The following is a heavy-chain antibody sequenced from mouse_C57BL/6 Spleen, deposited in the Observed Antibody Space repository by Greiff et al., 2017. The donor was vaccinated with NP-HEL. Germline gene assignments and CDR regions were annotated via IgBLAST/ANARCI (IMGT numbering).Heavy chain of an antibody. CDR1: GYTFTSYW. D-gene: IGHD1-1*01. V-gene: IGHV1-52*01. CDR3: AREGTTVRFAY. Sequence: VQLQQSGAELVRPGSSVKLSCKASGYTFTSYWMHWVKQRPIQGLEWIGNIDPSDSETHYNQKFKDKATLTVDKSSSTAYMQLSSLTSEDSAVYYCAREGTTVRFAYWGQGTLVTVSA. J-gene: IGHJ3*01. CDR2: IDPSDSET.